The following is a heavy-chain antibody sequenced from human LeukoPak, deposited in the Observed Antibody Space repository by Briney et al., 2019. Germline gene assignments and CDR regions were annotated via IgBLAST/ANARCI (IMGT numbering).Heavy chain of an antibody. CDR1: GFTFSSYA. D-gene: IGHD6-19*01. V-gene: IGHV3-23*01. CDR3: AKVAEHSRTIAVAAGFDY. J-gene: IGHJ4*02. Sequence: GGSLRLSCAASGFTFSSYAMSWVRQAPGKGLEWVSAISGSGGSTYYADSVKGRFTISRDNSKNTLYLQMNSLRAEDTAVYYCAKVAEHSRTIAVAAGFDYWGQGTLVTVSS. CDR2: ISGSGGST.